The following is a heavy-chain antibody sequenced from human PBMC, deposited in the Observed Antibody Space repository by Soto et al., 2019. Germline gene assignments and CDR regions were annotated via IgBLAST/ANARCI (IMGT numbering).Heavy chain of an antibody. V-gene: IGHV3-23*01. Sequence: GAPRLSCAAPWVTLCSYSLSLFRQAPGKGLEWVSAISGSGGSTYYADSVKGRFTISRDNSKNTLYLQMNSLRAEDTAVYYCAKDPSPHDYWGQGTLVTVSS. CDR2: ISGSGGST. J-gene: IGHJ4*02. CDR1: WVTLCSYS. CDR3: AKDPSPHDY.